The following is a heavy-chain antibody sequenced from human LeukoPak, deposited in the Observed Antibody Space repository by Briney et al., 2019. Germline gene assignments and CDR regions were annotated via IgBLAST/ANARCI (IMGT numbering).Heavy chain of an antibody. Sequence: GGSLRLSCAASGFTFSGYPIHWVRQAPGKGLGWVAVISYDGSNKYYADSVKGRFTISRDNAKNSLYLQMNSLGAEDTAVYYCARGSHWSGYYYYYGMDVWGQGTTVTVSS. CDR2: ISYDGSNK. J-gene: IGHJ6*02. CDR1: GFTFSGYP. D-gene: IGHD3-3*01. V-gene: IGHV3-30-3*01. CDR3: ARGSHWSGYYYYYGMDV.